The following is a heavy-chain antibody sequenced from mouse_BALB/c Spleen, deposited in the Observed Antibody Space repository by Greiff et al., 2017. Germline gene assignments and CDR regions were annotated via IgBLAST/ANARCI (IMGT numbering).Heavy chain of an antibody. V-gene: IGHV1-14*01. Sequence: EVQLQQSGPELVKPGASVKMSCKASGYTFTSYVMHWVKQKPGQGLEWIGYINPYNDGTKYNEKFKGKATLTSDKSSSTAYMELSSLTSEDSAVYYCARPGSTMITTCYFDYWGQGTTLTVSS. CDR2: INPYNDGT. CDR3: ARPGSTMITTCYFDY. CDR1: GYTFTSYV. J-gene: IGHJ2*01. D-gene: IGHD2-4*01.